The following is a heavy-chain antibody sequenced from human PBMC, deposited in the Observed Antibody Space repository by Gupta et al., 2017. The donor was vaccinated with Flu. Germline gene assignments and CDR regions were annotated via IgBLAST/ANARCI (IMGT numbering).Heavy chain of an antibody. CDR2: INPNSGGT. J-gene: IGHJ5*02. Sequence: MHWVRQAPGQGLEWMGRINPNSGGTNYAQKFQGRVTMTRDTSISTAYMELSRLRSDDTAVYYCARESGIAAHTPRRSWFDPWGQGTLVTVSS. CDR3: ARESGIAAHTPRRSWFDP. V-gene: IGHV1-2*06. D-gene: IGHD6-6*01.